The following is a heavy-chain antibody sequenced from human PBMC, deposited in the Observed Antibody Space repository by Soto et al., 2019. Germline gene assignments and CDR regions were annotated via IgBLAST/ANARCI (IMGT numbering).Heavy chain of an antibody. J-gene: IGHJ4*02. CDR1: GYTFTSYG. V-gene: IGHV1-18*01. Sequence: QVQLVQSGAEVKKPGASVKVSCKASGYTFTSYGISWVRQAPGQGLEWMGWISAYNGNTNYAQKLQGRVTMTTDTATSTAYMELRSLRSDDTAVYYCARARVDYGDHYSDYFDYWGQGTLVTVSS. D-gene: IGHD4-17*01. CDR2: ISAYNGNT. CDR3: ARARVDYGDHYSDYFDY.